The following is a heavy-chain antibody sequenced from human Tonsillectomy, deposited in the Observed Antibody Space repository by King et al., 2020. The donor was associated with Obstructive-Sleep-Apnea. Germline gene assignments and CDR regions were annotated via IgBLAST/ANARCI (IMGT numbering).Heavy chain of an antibody. D-gene: IGHD6-19*01. CDR2: ISWNSGSI. Sequence: VQLVESGGGLVQPGRSLRLSCAASGFTFDDYAMHWVRQAPGKGLEWVSGISWNSGSIGYADSVKGRFTISRDNAKNSLYLQMNSLRAEDTALYYCAKARSGWLPLRAEYFQHWGQGTLVTVSS. CDR1: GFTFDDYA. CDR3: AKARSGWLPLRAEYFQH. J-gene: IGHJ1*01. V-gene: IGHV3-9*01.